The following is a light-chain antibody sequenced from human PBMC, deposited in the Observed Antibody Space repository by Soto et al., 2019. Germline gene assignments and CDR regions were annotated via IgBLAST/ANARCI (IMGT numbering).Light chain of an antibody. CDR2: DAS. CDR1: QSISNW. CDR3: QQYNSCSPDT. Sequence: DIQLTQSPSTLSASVGDRVTITCRASQSISNWLAWYQQKPGKAPKLLISDASSLAIGVSSRFICSGSGTEFSLTVSSLQPDDSATYYCQQYNSCSPDTFGQGTKLEIK. J-gene: IGKJ2*01. V-gene: IGKV1-5*01.